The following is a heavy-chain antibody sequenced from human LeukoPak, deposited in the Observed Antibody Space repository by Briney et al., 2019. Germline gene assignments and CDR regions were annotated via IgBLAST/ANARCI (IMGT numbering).Heavy chain of an antibody. D-gene: IGHD1-26*01. CDR2: IYYSGST. Sequence: PSQTLSLTCTVSGGSISSGDYYWSWIRQPPGMGLEWIGYIYYSGSTYYNPSLKSRVTISVDTSMNQFSLKLSSVTAADTAVYYCARGKLLGWFDPWGQGTLVTVSS. V-gene: IGHV4-30-4*08. CDR3: ARGKLLGWFDP. J-gene: IGHJ5*02. CDR1: GGSISSGDYY.